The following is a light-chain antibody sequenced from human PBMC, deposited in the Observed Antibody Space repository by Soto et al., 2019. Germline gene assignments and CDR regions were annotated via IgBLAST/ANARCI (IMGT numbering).Light chain of an antibody. CDR1: QSVSRY. Sequence: EIVLTQSPATLSLSPGERATLSCRASQSVSRYLAWYQQKPGQAPRLLIYDASSRATGIPARFSGSGSGTDFTLTISSLEPEDFAVYYCQQRSNWFTFGQGTRLEI. CDR3: QQRSNWFT. V-gene: IGKV3-11*01. J-gene: IGKJ5*01. CDR2: DAS.